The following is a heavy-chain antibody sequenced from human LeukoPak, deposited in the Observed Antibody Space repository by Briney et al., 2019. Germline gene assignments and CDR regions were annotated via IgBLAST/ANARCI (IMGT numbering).Heavy chain of an antibody. CDR1: GFTFSGYT. Sequence: PGGSLRLSCAASGFTFSGYTMTWVRQAPGKGLEWVSTITGGGGTTYYPDSVKGRFTISRDNSKNSLYLQMNSLRAEDTAVYYCAKARGLGIVGAHFDYWGQGTLVTVSS. D-gene: IGHD1-26*01. CDR2: ITGGGGTT. CDR3: AKARGLGIVGAHFDY. J-gene: IGHJ4*02. V-gene: IGHV3-23*01.